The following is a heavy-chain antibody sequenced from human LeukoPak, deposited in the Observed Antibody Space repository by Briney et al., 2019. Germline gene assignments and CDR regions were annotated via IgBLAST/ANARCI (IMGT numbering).Heavy chain of an antibody. V-gene: IGHV1-2*02. D-gene: IGHD5-18*01. CDR2: INPNSGGT. Sequence: GASVKVSCKASGYTFTVYYMHWVRQAPGQGLEWMGWINPNSGGTNYAQKFQGRVTMTRDTSISTAYMELSRLRSDDTAVYYCARGDTAMVTIWFDPWGQGTLVTVSS. J-gene: IGHJ5*02. CDR3: ARGDTAMVTIWFDP. CDR1: GYTFTVYY.